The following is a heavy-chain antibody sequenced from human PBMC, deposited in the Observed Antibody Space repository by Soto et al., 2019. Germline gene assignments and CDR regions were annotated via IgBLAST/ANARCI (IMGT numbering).Heavy chain of an antibody. J-gene: IGHJ5*02. CDR1: GYTFTNKD. CDR2: MNPGSGDT. D-gene: IGHD3-10*02. V-gene: IGHV1-8*02. Sequence: ASVKVSCKVSGYTFTNKDVSWVRQATGKGLEWMGWMNPGSGDTGYAQKFQGRVTMTRDISIATAYMELNSLTSEDTSIYYCARMESFCSLNSFDPWGQGTLVTVSS. CDR3: ARMESFCSLNSFDP.